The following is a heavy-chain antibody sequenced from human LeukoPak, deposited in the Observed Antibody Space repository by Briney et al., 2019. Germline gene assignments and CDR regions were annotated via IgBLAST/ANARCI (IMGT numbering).Heavy chain of an antibody. CDR2: IYYSGST. CDR3: ARTWWELRVFGY. D-gene: IGHD1-26*01. Sequence: PSETLSLTCTVSGGSISSGGYYWSWIRQHPGKGLEWIGYIYYSGSTYYNPSLKSRVAISVDTSKNQFSLKLSSVTAADTAVYYCARTWWELRVFGYWGQGTLVTVSS. V-gene: IGHV4-31*03. J-gene: IGHJ4*02. CDR1: GGSISSGGYY.